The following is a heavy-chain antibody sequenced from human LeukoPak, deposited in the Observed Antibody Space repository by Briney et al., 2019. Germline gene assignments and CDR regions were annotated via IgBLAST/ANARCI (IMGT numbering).Heavy chain of an antibody. CDR3: VRGLPRPYNSGWSGAFDL. Sequence: GGSLRLSCVGSGFTVSNNSMNWVRQSPGKGLEWVAVIYSGSSTYYLDSVKGRFTISRDNSQNTLYLQMSSLRAEDTAVYYCVRGLPRPYNSGWSGAFDLWGQGTLVTVSS. J-gene: IGHJ3*01. CDR2: IYSGSST. V-gene: IGHV3-53*01. CDR1: GFTVSNNS. D-gene: IGHD6-19*01.